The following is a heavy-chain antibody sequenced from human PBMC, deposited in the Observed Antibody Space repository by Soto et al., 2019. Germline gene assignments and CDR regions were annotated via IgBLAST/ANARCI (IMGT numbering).Heavy chain of an antibody. CDR1: GFTFSSYA. Sequence: GGSLRLSCAASGFTFSSYAMSWVRQAPGKGLEWVSAISGSGGSTYYADSVKGRFTISRDNSKNTLYLQMNSLRAEDTAVYFCSKVKPVSVGYLYGYFDYWGQGTLVTVSS. D-gene: IGHD5-18*01. J-gene: IGHJ4*02. CDR3: SKVKPVSVGYLYGYFDY. V-gene: IGHV3-23*01. CDR2: ISGSGGST.